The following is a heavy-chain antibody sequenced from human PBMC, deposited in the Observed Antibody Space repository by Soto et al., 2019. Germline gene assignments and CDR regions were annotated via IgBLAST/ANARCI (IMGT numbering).Heavy chain of an antibody. CDR3: ARGKGAGGSDV. V-gene: IGHV1-18*01. D-gene: IGHD3-10*01. Sequence: QVQLVQSGAEVKKPGASVKVSCKASGYTFTSYGISWVRQAPGQGLEWMGWISAYNGNTNYAQKLQGRVTMTTDTSTRTAYIELRSLRTNGTAVYYGARGKGAGGSDVWGQGTTVNVAS. J-gene: IGHJ6*02. CDR2: ISAYNGNT. CDR1: GYTFTSYG.